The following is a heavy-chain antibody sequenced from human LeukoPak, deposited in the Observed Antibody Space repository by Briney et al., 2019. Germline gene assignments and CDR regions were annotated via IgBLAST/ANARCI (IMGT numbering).Heavy chain of an antibody. CDR1: GFTFSSYW. Sequence: GSLRLSCAASGFTFSSYWMSWVRQAPGKGLEWVANIKQDGSEKYYVDSVKGRFTISRDNAKNSLYLQMNSLRAEDTAVYYCAKDLFIDGYSPAEYFQHWGQGTLVTVSS. J-gene: IGHJ1*01. CDR3: AKDLFIDGYSPAEYFQH. D-gene: IGHD5-24*01. CDR2: IKQDGSEK. V-gene: IGHV3-7*04.